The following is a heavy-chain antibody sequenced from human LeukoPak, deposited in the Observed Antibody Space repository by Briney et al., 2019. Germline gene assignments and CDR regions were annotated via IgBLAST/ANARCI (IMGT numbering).Heavy chain of an antibody. V-gene: IGHV3-48*02. CDR1: GFTFSSYS. CDR3: ARGLGYFDY. Sequence: GGSLRLSCAASGFTFSSYSMNWVRQAPGKGLEWVSHITASGTAMFYADSVKGRFTISRDNAMNSLYLQMNSLRDEDTAVYYCARGLGYFDYWGQGTLVTVSS. D-gene: IGHD2-21*01. J-gene: IGHJ4*02. CDR2: ITASGTAM.